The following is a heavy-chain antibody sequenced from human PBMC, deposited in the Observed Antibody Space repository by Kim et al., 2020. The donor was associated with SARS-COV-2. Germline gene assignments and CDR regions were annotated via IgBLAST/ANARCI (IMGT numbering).Heavy chain of an antibody. V-gene: IGHV1-18*04. J-gene: IGHJ4*02. CDR2: ISAYNGNT. CDR3: ARDPGELLWFGELLPAPDFDY. Sequence: ASVKVSCKASGYTFTSYGISWVRQAPGQGLEWMGWISAYNGNTNYAQKLQGRVTMTTDTSTSTAYMELRSLRSDDTAVYYCARDPGELLWFGELLPAPDFDYWGQGTLVTVSS. CDR1: GYTFTSYG. D-gene: IGHD3-10*01.